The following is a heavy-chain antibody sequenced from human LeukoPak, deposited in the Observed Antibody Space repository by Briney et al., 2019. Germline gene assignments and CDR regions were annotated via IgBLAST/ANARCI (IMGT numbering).Heavy chain of an antibody. CDR1: GGSISSYY. CDR2: IYTGGST. Sequence: SETLSLTCTVAGGSISSYYWSWIRQPAGKGRGWIGRIYTGGSTNYNTSLKSGVTMSVDTSRNQFSLKLRSVTAADTAVYYCARDAGTSYHYYYYYGMDVWGQGTTVTVSS. CDR3: ARDAGTSYHYYYYYGMDV. J-gene: IGHJ6*02. D-gene: IGHD1-1*01. V-gene: IGHV4-4*07.